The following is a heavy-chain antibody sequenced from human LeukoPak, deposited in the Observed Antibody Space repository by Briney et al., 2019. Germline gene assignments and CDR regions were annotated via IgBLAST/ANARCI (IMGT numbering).Heavy chain of an antibody. CDR3: ARDRPNLDILTGYYRSFYYGMDV. V-gene: IGHV1-18*01. CDR2: ISAYNGNT. D-gene: IGHD3-9*01. Sequence: GASVKVSCKASGYTFTSYGISWVRQAPGQGLEWMGWISAYNGNTNYAQTLQGRVTMTTDTSTSTAYMQLRSLRSDDTAVYYCARDRPNLDILTGYYRSFYYGMDVWGQGTTVTVSS. J-gene: IGHJ6*02. CDR1: GYTFTSYG.